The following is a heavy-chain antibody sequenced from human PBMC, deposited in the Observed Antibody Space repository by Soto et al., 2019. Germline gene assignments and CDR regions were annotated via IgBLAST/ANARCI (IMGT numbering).Heavy chain of an antibody. J-gene: IGHJ5*02. CDR1: GGTFSSYA. V-gene: IGHV1-69*06. Sequence: QVQLVQSGAEGKKPGSSVKVSCKASGGTFSSYAISWERQAPGQGLEWMGGIIPIFGTANYAQKLQGRVTITADKSTSTAHMEVSALRSEDMAVYYCTGVMTIVTTAWFDPWGQGTLVTVSS. CDR2: IIPIFGTA. D-gene: IGHD4-4*01. CDR3: TGVMTIVTTAWFDP.